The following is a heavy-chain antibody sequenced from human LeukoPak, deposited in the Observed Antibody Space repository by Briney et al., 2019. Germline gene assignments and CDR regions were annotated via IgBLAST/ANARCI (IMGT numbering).Heavy chain of an antibody. V-gene: IGHV4-34*01. CDR2: VNHSGST. J-gene: IGHJ4*02. Sequence: PSETLSLTCAAYGGSFSGYSWSWIRRPPGKGLEWIGEVNHSGSTNDNPSLRSRVIVSVDTSKNQFSLKLSSVTAADTAVYYCARGGYTSSFDYWGQGTLVTVSS. D-gene: IGHD6-13*01. CDR3: ARGGYTSSFDY. CDR1: GGSFSGYS.